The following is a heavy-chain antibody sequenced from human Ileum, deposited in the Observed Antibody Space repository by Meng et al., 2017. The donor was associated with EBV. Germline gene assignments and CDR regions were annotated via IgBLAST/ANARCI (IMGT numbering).Heavy chain of an antibody. J-gene: IGHJ4*02. CDR3: ARGGGRYLY. CDR2: IDDSGST. V-gene: IGHV4-59*01. D-gene: IGHD6-19*01. CDR1: GGSISGYY. Sequence: QVQLQESGPRLLKPSETLSLTCTVSGGSISGYYWTWVRQPPGKGLEWIGYIDDSGSTNYTPSLKSRVTISRDTSKNQFSLKLSSVTAADTAVYYCARGGGRYLYWGQGTLVTVSS.